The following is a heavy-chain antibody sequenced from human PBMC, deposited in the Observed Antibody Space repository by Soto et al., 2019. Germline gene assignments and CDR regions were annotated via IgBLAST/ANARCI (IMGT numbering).Heavy chain of an antibody. V-gene: IGHV1-69*06. J-gene: IGHJ6*02. CDR1: GGTFSSYA. D-gene: IGHD6-6*01. CDR3: ARDLSSSYYYYGMDV. CDR2: IIPIFGTA. Sequence: SVKVSCKASGGTFSSYAISWVRQAPGEGLEWMGGIIPIFGTANYAQKFQGRVTITADKSTSTAYMELSSLRSEDTAVYYCARDLSSSYYYYGMDVWGQGTTVTVSS.